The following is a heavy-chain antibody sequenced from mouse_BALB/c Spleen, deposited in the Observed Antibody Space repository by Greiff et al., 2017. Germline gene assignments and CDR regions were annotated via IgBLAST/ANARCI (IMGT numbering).Heavy chain of an antibody. CDR1: GFTFSSFG. V-gene: IGHV5-17*02. CDR3: ARGYGNAYFDY. Sequence: LVESGGGLVQPGGSRKLSCAASGFTFSSFGMHWVRQAPEKGLEWVAYISSGSSTIYYADTVTGRFTISRDNPTNTLFLQMTSLRSEDTAMYYCARGYGNAYFDYWGQGTTLTVSA. CDR2: ISSGSSTI. J-gene: IGHJ2*01. D-gene: IGHD2-1*01.